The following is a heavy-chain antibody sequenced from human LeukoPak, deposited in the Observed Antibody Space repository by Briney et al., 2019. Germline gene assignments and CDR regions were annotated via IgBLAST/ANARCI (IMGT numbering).Heavy chain of an antibody. J-gene: IGHJ4*02. CDR2: IYYSGII. D-gene: IGHD2-2*02. Sequence: SDTLSLTCTVSGGSISSSSYYWGWIRQPPGKGLEWIGSIYYSGIIYYNPSLKSRLNISVDTSKTQFSLKLSSVTAADTAVYYCARGYCSSTSCYIGAIDYWGQGTLVTVSS. CDR3: ARGYCSSTSCYIGAIDY. V-gene: IGHV4-39*01. CDR1: GGSISSSSYY.